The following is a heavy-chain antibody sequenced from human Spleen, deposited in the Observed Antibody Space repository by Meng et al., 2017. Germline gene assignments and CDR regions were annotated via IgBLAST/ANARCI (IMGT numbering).Heavy chain of an antibody. J-gene: IGHJ5*02. CDR1: GGSFSGYY. CDR2: IYHSGST. D-gene: IGHD3-3*01. Sequence: SETLSLTCAVYGGSFSGYYWGWIRQPPGKGLEWIGSIYHSGSTYYNPSLKSRVTISVDTSKNQFSLKLSSVTAADTAVYYCARAPGDFWSGYYTGNWFDPWGQGTLVTVSS. V-gene: IGHV4-38-2*01. CDR3: ARAPGDFWSGYYTGNWFDP.